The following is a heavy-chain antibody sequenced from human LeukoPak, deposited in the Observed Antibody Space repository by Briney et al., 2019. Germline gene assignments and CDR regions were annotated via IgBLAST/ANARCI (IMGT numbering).Heavy chain of an antibody. V-gene: IGHV1-69*02. Sequence: SVKVSCKASGGTLSSYTISWVREAPGQGLEWMGRVIPILGIANYAQKFQGRVTITADKSTSTAYMELSSLRTEDTAVYDCARGLVVVPEYFDYWGQGTLVTVSS. CDR2: VIPILGIA. CDR1: GGTLSSYT. D-gene: IGHD3-22*01. CDR3: ARGLVVVPEYFDY. J-gene: IGHJ4*01.